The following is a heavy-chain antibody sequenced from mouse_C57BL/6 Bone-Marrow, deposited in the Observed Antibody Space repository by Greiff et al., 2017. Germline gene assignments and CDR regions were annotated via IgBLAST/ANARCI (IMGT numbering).Heavy chain of an antibody. CDR1: GYSITSGYY. Sequence: EVQLVESGPGLVKPSQSLSLTCSVTGYSITSGYYWNWIRQFPGNKLEWMGYISYDGSNNYNPSLKNRISITRDTSKNQFFLKLNSVTTEDTATYYCARGSLLFAYWGQGTLVTVSA. D-gene: IGHD3-1*01. V-gene: IGHV3-6*01. CDR3: ARGSLLFAY. CDR2: ISYDGSN. J-gene: IGHJ3*01.